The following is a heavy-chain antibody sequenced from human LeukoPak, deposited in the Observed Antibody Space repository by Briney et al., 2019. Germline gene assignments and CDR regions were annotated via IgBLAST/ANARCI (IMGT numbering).Heavy chain of an antibody. CDR1: GGSISSSSYY. Sequence: SETLSLTCTVSGGSISSSSYYWGWIRQPPGKGLEWIGSIYYSGSTYYNPSLKSRVTISVDTSKNQFSLKLSSVTAADTAVYYCARGPLVGATIVAFDISGPGTMVTVSS. CDR2: IYYSGST. CDR3: ARGPLVGATIVAFDI. V-gene: IGHV4-39*01. D-gene: IGHD1-26*01. J-gene: IGHJ3*02.